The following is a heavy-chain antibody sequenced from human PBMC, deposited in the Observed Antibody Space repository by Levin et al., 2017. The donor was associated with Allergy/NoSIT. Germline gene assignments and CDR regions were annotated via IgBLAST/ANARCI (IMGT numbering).Heavy chain of an antibody. J-gene: IGHJ1*01. D-gene: IGHD1-26*01. Sequence: GASVKVSCAASGFTFSSYWMSWVRQAPGKGLEWVANIKQDGSEKYYVDSVKGRFTISRDNAKNSLYLQMNSLRAEDTAVYYCARDWEYFQHWGQGTLVTVSS. CDR3: ARDWEYFQH. CDR1: GFTFSSYW. CDR2: IKQDGSEK. V-gene: IGHV3-7*04.